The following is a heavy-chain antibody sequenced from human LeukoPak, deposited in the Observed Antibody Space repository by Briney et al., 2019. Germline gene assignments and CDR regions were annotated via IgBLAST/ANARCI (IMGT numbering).Heavy chain of an antibody. D-gene: IGHD2-2*01. CDR1: GFTVSSNY. V-gene: IGHV3-66*01. CDR2: IYSGGST. CDR3: ATQLGDYYYYGMDV. Sequence: GGSLRLSCAASGFTVSSNYMSWVRQAPGKGLEWVSIIYSGGSTYYADSVKGRFTISRDNSKNTLYLQMNSLRAEDTAVYYCATQLGDYYYYGMDVWGQGTTVTVSS. J-gene: IGHJ6*02.